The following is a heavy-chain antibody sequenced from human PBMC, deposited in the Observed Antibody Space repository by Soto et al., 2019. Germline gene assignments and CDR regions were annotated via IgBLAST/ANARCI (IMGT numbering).Heavy chain of an antibody. CDR2: IYPGDSDT. J-gene: IGHJ4*02. CDR3: ASGYCSGGSCYSGGVY. D-gene: IGHD2-15*01. Sequence: GESLKISCKGSGYSFTSYWIGWVRQMPGKGLEWMGIIYPGDSDTRYSPSFQGQVTISADKSISTAYLQWSSLKASDTAMYYCASGYCSGGSCYSGGVYWGQGTLVTVS. V-gene: IGHV5-51*01. CDR1: GYSFTSYW.